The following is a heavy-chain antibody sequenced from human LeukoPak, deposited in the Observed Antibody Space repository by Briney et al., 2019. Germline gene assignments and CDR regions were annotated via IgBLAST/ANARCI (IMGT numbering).Heavy chain of an antibody. CDR2: VERRGYT. CDR1: GGAFRDHQ. Sequence: PSETLSLTCAVYGGAFRDHQWSWLRQPPGKGLEWIGDVERRGYTDYNPSLRGRLTMSVDASKNQISLRLTSVTAADTAVYYCAKGLRQIWFGELNDAFDIWGQGTMVHVSS. V-gene: IGHV4-34*01. D-gene: IGHD3-10*01. J-gene: IGHJ3*02. CDR3: AKGLRQIWFGELNDAFDI.